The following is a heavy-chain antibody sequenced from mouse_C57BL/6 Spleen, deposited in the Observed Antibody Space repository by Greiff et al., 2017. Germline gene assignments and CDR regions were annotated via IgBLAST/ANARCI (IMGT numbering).Heavy chain of an antibody. CDR3: ARWLTSYDGYVDV. CDR1: GFNIKDYY. CDR2: IDPEDGET. V-gene: IGHV14-2*01. Sequence: VQLQQSGAELVKPGASVKLSCTASGFNIKDYYMHWVKQRPEQGLEWIGMIDPEDGETKYAPKFQGKATISSDTSSNTAYLQRSCLTCEDTAVYYCARWLTSYDGYVDVWDAGTTVSVST. D-gene: IGHD2-12*01. J-gene: IGHJ1*01.